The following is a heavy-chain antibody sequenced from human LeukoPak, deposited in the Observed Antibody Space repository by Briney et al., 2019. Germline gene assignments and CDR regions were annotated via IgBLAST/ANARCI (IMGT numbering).Heavy chain of an antibody. V-gene: IGHV4-39*01. CDR1: GDSISSARNY. CDR2: IYSSGST. Sequence: SETLSLTCSVSGDSISSARNYWGWIRQSPGKGLEWLASIYSSGSTHSNPSLKSRVSISIDTSKNQFSLKLYSVTASDAAIYYCARRLSGTTMAHYFDFWGQGTLVTVSS. D-gene: IGHD1-1*01. CDR3: ARRLSGTTMAHYFDF. J-gene: IGHJ4*02.